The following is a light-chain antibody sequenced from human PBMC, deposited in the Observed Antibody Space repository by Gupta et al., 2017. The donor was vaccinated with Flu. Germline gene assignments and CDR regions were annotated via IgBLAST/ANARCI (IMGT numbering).Light chain of an antibody. CDR3: GAWDDNLSIEI. Sequence: QSVLTQPPSVSAAPGQKVTISCSGSSSNIGIPPVSWYHQAPGAAPKLLIYENDKRPSGIPDRFSGARSGTSATLGITGLQTGDEADYYCGAWDDNLSIEILGTGTKVTVL. CDR1: SSNIGIPP. V-gene: IGLV1-51*02. J-gene: IGLJ1*01. CDR2: END.